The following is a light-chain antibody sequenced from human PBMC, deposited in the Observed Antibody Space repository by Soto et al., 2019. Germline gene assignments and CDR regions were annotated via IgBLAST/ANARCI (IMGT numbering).Light chain of an antibody. J-gene: IGLJ1*01. CDR1: SSDVGSYNF. CDR3: SSYTTSSNYV. CDR2: EVS. Sequence: QSALTQPASVSGPPGQSITISCTGTSSDVGSYNFVSWYQQLPGKAPKLMIYEVSNRPSGVSNRFSGSKSGNTASLTISGLQAEDEADYYCSSYTTSSNYVFGSGTKVT. V-gene: IGLV2-14*01.